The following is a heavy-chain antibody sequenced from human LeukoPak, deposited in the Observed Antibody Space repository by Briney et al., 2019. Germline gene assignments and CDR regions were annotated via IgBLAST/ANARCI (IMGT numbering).Heavy chain of an antibody. CDR1: GYTFTSYD. J-gene: IGHJ4*02. Sequence: ASVKVSCKASGYTFTSYDIHWVRQATGPGLEWMGWMNPNSGNTGYAQKFQGRVTITTDESTSTAYMELRSLRSEDTAVYYCARGSGAREVSSSFDYWGQGTLVTVSS. CDR3: ARGSGAREVSSSFDY. V-gene: IGHV1-8*01. D-gene: IGHD1-26*01. CDR2: MNPNSGNT.